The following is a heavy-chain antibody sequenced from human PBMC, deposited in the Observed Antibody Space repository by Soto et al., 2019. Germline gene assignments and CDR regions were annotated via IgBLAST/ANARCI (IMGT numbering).Heavy chain of an antibody. CDR3: ATSPGQLDAFDI. CDR1: GFTFSSYG. Sequence: VQLVESGGGVVQPGRSLRLSCAASGFTFSSYGMHWVRQAPGKGLEWVAVISYDGSNKYYADSVKGRFTISRDNSKNTLYLQMNSLRAEDTAVYYCATSPGQLDAFDIWGQGTMVTVSS. D-gene: IGHD1-1*01. CDR2: ISYDGSNK. V-gene: IGHV3-30*03. J-gene: IGHJ3*02.